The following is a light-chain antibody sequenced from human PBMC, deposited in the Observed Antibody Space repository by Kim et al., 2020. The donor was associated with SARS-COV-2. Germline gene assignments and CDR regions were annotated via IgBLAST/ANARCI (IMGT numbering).Light chain of an antibody. CDR2: AAS. V-gene: IGKV1-27*01. CDR1: QGISNY. J-gene: IGKJ1*01. CDR3: QKYNSALTAWT. Sequence: DIQMTQSPSSLSASVGDRVTITCRASQGISNYLAWYQQKPGKVPKLLIYAASTLQSGVPSRFSGSGSGTDFTLTISSLQPEDVATYYCQKYNSALTAWTFGQGTKVDIK.